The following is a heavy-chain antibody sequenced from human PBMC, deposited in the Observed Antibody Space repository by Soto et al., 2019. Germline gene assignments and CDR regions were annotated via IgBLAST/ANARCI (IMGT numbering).Heavy chain of an antibody. CDR3: AKETVEATYSFYGMDV. CDR2: ISSSGLTT. Sequence: LRLSCQASGFNFRLYEMHWVRKAPGKGLEWVSYISSSGLTTYYADFAEGRFTISRDNSKKMLYLQMNSLRHEDMAVYYCAKETVEATYSFYGMDVWDPGTTVTVSS. J-gene: IGHJ6*02. CDR1: GFNFRLYE. D-gene: IGHD7-27*01. V-gene: IGHV3-48*03.